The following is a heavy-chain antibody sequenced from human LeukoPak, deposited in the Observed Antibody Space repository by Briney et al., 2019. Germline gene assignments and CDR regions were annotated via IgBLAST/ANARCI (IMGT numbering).Heavy chain of an antibody. D-gene: IGHD6-13*01. CDR2: ISGSGGHT. CDR3: AKDRHSTSLVSFDY. CDR1: GFTFSSYA. V-gene: IGHV3-23*01. J-gene: IGHJ4*02. Sequence: GGSLRLSCAASGFTFSSYAMNWVRQAPGKGLEWVSNISGSGGHTYCADSVKGRFTISRDNSKNTLYLQINSLRAEDTAVYYCAKDRHSTSLVSFDYWGQGTLVTVSS.